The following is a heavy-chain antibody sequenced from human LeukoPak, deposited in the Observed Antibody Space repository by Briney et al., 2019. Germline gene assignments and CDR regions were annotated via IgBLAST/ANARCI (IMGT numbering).Heavy chain of an antibody. D-gene: IGHD4-17*01. CDR3: AKGFDYGDYGDLGTDWYFDL. Sequence: GGSLRLSCAASGFTFSSYAMHWVRQAPGKGLEWVAVISYDGSNKYYADSVKGRFTISRDNSKNTLYLQMNSLRAEDTAVYYCAKGFDYGDYGDLGTDWYFDLWGRGTLVTVSS. CDR1: GFTFSSYA. CDR2: ISYDGSNK. V-gene: IGHV3-30-3*01. J-gene: IGHJ2*01.